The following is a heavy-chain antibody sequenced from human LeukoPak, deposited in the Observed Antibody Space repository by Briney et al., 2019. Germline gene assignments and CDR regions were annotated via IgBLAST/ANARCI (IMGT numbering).Heavy chain of an antibody. V-gene: IGHV1-69*04. CDR2: IMPTLGIT. D-gene: IGHD2-15*01. CDR1: GDSFNRFA. CDR3: ARGHTYSIHY. J-gene: IGHJ4*02. Sequence: ASVKVSCKPSGDSFNRFAVNWVRQAPGQGLEWMGRIMPTLGITNYAKEFQARVTITADISPSAAYMELKNLTSLDTAVYYCARGHTYSIHYWGQGTQVTVSS.